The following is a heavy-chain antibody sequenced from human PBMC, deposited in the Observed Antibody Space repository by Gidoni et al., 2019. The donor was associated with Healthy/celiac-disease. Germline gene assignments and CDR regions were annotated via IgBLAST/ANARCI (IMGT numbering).Heavy chain of an antibody. J-gene: IGHJ5*02. V-gene: IGHV3-49*03. D-gene: IGHD3-10*01. CDR2: IRSKAYGGTT. Sequence: EVQLVESGGGLVQPGRSLRLSCTASGFTFGDYDMSWFRQAPGKGLEWVGFIRSKAYGGTTEYAASVKGRFTISRDDSKSIAYLQMNSLKTEDTAVYYCTARWYGSGSYYNENWFDPWGQGTLVTVSS. CDR3: TARWYGSGSYYNENWFDP. CDR1: GFTFGDYD.